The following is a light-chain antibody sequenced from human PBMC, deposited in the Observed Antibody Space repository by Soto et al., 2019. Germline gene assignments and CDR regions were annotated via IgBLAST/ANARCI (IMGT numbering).Light chain of an antibody. V-gene: IGLV1-40*01. J-gene: IGLJ3*02. CDR2: GDS. Sequence: QSVLTQPPSVSGAPGQRGTISCTGSSSNIGAGYNVHWYQQVPGTAPKLLIYGDSNRPSGVPDRFSGSKSGTSAALAITGLQAEDDADYYCQSYDSSLSGWLFCGGTKLTVL. CDR1: SSNIGAGYN. CDR3: QSYDSSLSGWL.